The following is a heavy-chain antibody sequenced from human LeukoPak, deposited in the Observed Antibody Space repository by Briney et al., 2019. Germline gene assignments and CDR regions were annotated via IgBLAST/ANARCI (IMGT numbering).Heavy chain of an antibody. J-gene: IGHJ4*02. V-gene: IGHV3-23*01. Sequence: GGPLRLSCAASGFTFSSYAMSWVRQAPGKGLEWVSAISGSGGRTYYADSVKGRFTISRDNSKNTLYLQMNSLRAEDTAVYYCAKGSGIVGANFYFDYWGQGTLVTVSS. CDR3: AKGSGIVGANFYFDY. CDR2: ISGSGGRT. CDR1: GFTFSSYA. D-gene: IGHD1-26*01.